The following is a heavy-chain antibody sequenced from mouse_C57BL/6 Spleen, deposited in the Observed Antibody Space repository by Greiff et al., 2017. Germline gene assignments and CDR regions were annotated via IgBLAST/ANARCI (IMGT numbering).Heavy chain of an antibody. V-gene: IGHV5-16*01. CDR3: ARGGTGTGLFPFDY. D-gene: IGHD4-1*01. CDR1: GFTFSDYY. CDR2: INYDGSST. Sequence: EVQLVESEGGLVQPGSSMKLSCTASGFTFSDYYMAWVRQVPEKGLEWVANINYDGSSTYYLDSLKSRFIISRDNAKNILYLQMSSLKSEDTATYYCARGGTGTGLFPFDYWGQGTTLTVSS. J-gene: IGHJ2*01.